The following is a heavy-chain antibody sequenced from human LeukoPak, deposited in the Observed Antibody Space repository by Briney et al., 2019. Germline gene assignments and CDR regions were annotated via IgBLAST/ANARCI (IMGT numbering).Heavy chain of an antibody. Sequence: PSETLSLTCNVSGGSVSSGSYYWSWIRQPPGKGLEWIGYIYYSGSTNYNPSLKSRVTISVDTSKNQFSLKLSSVTAADTAVYYCARGARSGWYHEGPSYYYGMDVWGQGTTVTVSS. CDR1: GGSVSSGSYY. D-gene: IGHD6-19*01. CDR3: ARGARSGWYHEGPSYYYGMDV. CDR2: IYYSGST. J-gene: IGHJ6*02. V-gene: IGHV4-61*01.